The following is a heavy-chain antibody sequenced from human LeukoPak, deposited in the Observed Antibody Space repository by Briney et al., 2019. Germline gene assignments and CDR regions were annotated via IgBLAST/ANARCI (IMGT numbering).Heavy chain of an antibody. Sequence: SETLSLTCIVSGYSITSGYYWGWIRQPPGKGLEWIGSIYHSGDTYYNPSLKSRVTISVDTSKNQFSLKLSPVTAADTAVYYCARAREQLAKFFDYWGQGTLVTVSS. J-gene: IGHJ4*02. CDR3: ARAREQLAKFFDY. D-gene: IGHD6-13*01. CDR1: GYSITSGYY. V-gene: IGHV4-38-2*02. CDR2: IYHSGDT.